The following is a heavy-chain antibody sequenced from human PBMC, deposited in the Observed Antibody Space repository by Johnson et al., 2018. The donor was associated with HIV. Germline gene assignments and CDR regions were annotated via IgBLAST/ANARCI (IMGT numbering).Heavy chain of an antibody. CDR1: GFTFDDYG. CDR2: INWNGVRT. J-gene: IGHJ3*02. Sequence: VQLVESGGGVVRPGGSLRLSCAAAGFTFDDYGMSWVRQAPGKGLEWVSGINWNGVRTAYPDSMKGRFTISRDNAKNSLYLQMNSLRAEDTAVYYCARSPICTGGVCWRSAFDIWGQGTMVTVSS. D-gene: IGHD2-8*02. V-gene: IGHV3-20*04. CDR3: ARSPICTGGVCWRSAFDI.